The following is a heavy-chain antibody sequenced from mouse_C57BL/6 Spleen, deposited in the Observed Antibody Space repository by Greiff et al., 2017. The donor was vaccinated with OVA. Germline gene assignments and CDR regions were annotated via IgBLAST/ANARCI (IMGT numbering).Heavy chain of an antibody. Sequence: EVQLQQSGPELVKPGASVKISCKASGYTLTDHYMNWVKQSHGKSLAWIGDINPNNGGTSYNQKFKGKATLTVDESSSTAYMELRSLTSKDSAVYYCARYYYGSSWDYWGQGTTLTVSS. CDR3: ARYYYGSSWDY. D-gene: IGHD1-1*01. J-gene: IGHJ2*01. CDR2: INPNNGGT. CDR1: GYTLTDHY. V-gene: IGHV1-26*01.